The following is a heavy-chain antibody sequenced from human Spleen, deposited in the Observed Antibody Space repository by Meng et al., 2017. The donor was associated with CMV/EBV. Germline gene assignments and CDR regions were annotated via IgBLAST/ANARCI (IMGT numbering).Heavy chain of an antibody. CDR1: GFTFSAYE. D-gene: IGHD1-1*01. CDR3: ARGRGDNWYYYGMDV. J-gene: IGHJ6*02. V-gene: IGHV3-48*03. CDR2: ISSSGSTT. Sequence: GGSLRLSCAASGFTFSAYEMNWVRQAPGKGLEWVLYISSSGSTTYYADSVKDRFTISRDNAKKSLYLQMNSLRAEDTAVYYCARGRGDNWYYYGMDVWGQGTTVTVSS.